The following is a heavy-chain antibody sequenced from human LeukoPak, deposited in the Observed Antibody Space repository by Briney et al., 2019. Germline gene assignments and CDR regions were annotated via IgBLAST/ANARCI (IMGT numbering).Heavy chain of an antibody. CDR2: IIPIFGTA. CDR3: ARDQQLVHRADY. J-gene: IGHJ4*02. V-gene: IGHV1-69*05. Sequence: GASVKVSCKASGGTFSSYAISWVRQAPGQGLEWMGGIIPIFGTANYAQKFQGRVTITTDESTSTAYMELRSLRSDDTAVYYCARDQQLVHRADYWGQGTLVTVSS. CDR1: GGTFSSYA. D-gene: IGHD6-13*01.